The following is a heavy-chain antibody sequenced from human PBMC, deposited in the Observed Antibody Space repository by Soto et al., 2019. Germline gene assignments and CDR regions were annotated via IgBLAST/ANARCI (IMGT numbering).Heavy chain of an antibody. J-gene: IGHJ5*01. CDR3: AKDHGWLQLRFDF. D-gene: IGHD5-12*01. CDR1: GFTFTSHG. Sequence: GGSLRLSCVASGFTFTSHGIHWVRQAPGKGLEWVALISHDGTKTYYHDSVKGRFTISRDNSKNTVYLQMNDLRAEDVAVYHCAKDHGWLQLRFDFWGQGTLVTVSS. CDR2: ISHDGTKT. V-gene: IGHV3-30*18.